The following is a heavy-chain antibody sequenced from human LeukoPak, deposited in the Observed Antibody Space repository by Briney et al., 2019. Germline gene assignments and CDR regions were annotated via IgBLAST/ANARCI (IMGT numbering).Heavy chain of an antibody. CDR2: IYYSGST. D-gene: IGHD1-26*01. CDR3: ARYIVSYPHDAFDI. V-gene: IGHV4-59*01. J-gene: IGHJ3*02. CDR1: SGSISSYY. Sequence: PSETLSLTCSVSSGSISSYYWSWIRQPPGKGLEWIGYIYYSGSTSYNPSLKSRVTISVDTSKKQFSLKLSSVTAADTAFYYCARYIVSYPHDAFDIWGQGTMVTVSS.